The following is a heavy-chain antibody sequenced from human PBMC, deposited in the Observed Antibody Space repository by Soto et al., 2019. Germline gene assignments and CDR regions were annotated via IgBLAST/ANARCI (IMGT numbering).Heavy chain of an antibody. D-gene: IGHD2-21*02. CDR3: ARDRWGHGIDY. CDR2: IFYSGRS. J-gene: IGHJ4*02. CDR1: GVSISSDGYY. V-gene: IGHV4-31*03. Sequence: PSETLSLTCTVSGVSISSDGYYWMWVRQFPGKGLEWIGFIFYSGRSYYNQSLKNRITMSTDTSKNQFSLKLTSVTAADTAVYYCARDRWGHGIDYWGQGILVTVSS.